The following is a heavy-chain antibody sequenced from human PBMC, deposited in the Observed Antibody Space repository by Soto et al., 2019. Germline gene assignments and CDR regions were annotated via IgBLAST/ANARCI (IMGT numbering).Heavy chain of an antibody. D-gene: IGHD4-17*01. V-gene: IGHV5-51*01. CDR3: ARHIDNHGDPKWFDP. CDR2: IYPYDSET. J-gene: IGHJ5*02. CDR1: GYGFSSSW. Sequence: PGESLKISCSGSGYGFSSSWIGWVRQMPGKGLELMGIIYPYDSETRYSPSFQGQVLITADKSISTAYLQWSSLKASDTAMYYCARHIDNHGDPKWFDPWGQGTLVTVSS.